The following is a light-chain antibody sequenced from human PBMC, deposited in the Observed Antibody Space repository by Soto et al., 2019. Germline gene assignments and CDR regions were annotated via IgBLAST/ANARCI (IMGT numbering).Light chain of an antibody. V-gene: IGKV1-12*01. CDR3: QQTDSFPT. Sequence: DVQMTQSPSSVSASVGDRVTITFRASQDIATWIAWYQQKPGKAPTLLISGASNLQSGVPSRFSGGGSGTDFTLTISTLQPEDFATYYCQQTDSFPTFGRGTKVDIK. CDR1: QDIATW. J-gene: IGKJ4*01. CDR2: GAS.